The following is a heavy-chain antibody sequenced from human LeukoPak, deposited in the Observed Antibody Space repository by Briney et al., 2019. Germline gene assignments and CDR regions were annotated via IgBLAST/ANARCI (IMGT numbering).Heavy chain of an antibody. D-gene: IGHD3-10*01. CDR2: INHSGST. Sequence: SETLSLTCAVYGGSFSGYYWSWIRQPPGKGLEWIGEINHSGSTNYNPSLKSRVTISVDTSKNQFSLKLSSVTAADTAVYYCARSHRYYGSGSYYKGNWFDPWGQGTLVTVSS. J-gene: IGHJ5*02. CDR3: ARSHRYYGSGSYYKGNWFDP. CDR1: GGSFSGYY. V-gene: IGHV4-34*01.